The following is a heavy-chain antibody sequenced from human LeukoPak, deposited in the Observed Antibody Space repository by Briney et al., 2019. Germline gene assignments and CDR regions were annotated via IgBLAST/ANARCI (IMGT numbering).Heavy chain of an antibody. CDR3: ARAVDYYGSGSGYDAFDI. D-gene: IGHD3-10*01. J-gene: IGHJ3*02. CDR2: IYTSGST. CDR1: GGSISSYY. V-gene: IGHV4-4*07. Sequence: SETLSLTCTVSGGSISSYYWSWIRQPAGKGLEWIGRIYTSGSTNYNPSLKSRVTMSVDTSKNQFSLKLSSVTAADTAVYYCARAVDYYGSGSGYDAFDIWGQGTMVTVSS.